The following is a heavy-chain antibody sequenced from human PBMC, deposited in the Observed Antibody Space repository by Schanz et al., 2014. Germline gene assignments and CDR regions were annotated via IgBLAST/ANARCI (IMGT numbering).Heavy chain of an antibody. D-gene: IGHD5-12*01. Sequence: EVQLVESGGGLVQPGGSLKLSCAASGFIFSSYAMTWVRQAPGKGLEWVSAISTGGGNTYYTDSVKGRFTISRDNSRNTLYLQMSSLRAEDTAVYYCARDPNSVNEIDYWGQGTMVTVSS. CDR3: ARDPNSVNEIDY. J-gene: IGHJ3*01. CDR1: GFIFSSYA. V-gene: IGHV3-23*04. CDR2: ISTGGGNT.